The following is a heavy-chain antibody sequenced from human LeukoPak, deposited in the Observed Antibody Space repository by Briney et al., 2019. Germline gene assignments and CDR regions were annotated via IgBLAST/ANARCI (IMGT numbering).Heavy chain of an antibody. CDR3: ARALGYIEVGSDY. J-gene: IGHJ4*02. CDR1: GFTFSSYS. D-gene: IGHD5-12*01. Sequence: PGGSLRLSCAASGFTFSSYSMNWVRQAPGKGLEWVSSISSSRSYMYYADSVKGRFTISRDNAKNSLYLQMNSLRAEDTAVYYCARALGYIEVGSDYWGQGTLVTVSS. CDR2: ISSSRSYM. V-gene: IGHV3-21*01.